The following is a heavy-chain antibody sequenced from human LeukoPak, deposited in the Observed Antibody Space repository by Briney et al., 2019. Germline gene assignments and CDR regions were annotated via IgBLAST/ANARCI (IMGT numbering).Heavy chain of an antibody. CDR1: GFTFSSYS. J-gene: IGHJ4*02. Sequence: GGSLRLSCAASGFTFSSYSMNWVRQAPGKGLEWASHISYSSTTIYYADSVKGRFTISRDNAKNSLYLQMNSLRDEDTAVYYCATDLPTDWGQGALVTVSS. V-gene: IGHV3-48*02. D-gene: IGHD2-21*02. CDR2: ISYSSTTI. CDR3: ATDLPTD.